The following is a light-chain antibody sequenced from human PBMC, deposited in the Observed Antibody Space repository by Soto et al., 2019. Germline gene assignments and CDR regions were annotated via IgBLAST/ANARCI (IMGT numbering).Light chain of an antibody. Sequence: EIVMTQSPATLSVSPGERATLSCRASQSVSSNLAWYQQKPGQAPRLLIYGASTRATGITARFSGSGSGTEFTLTISSLQSEDFAVYSCQQYNNWPPYTFGKGTKLEIK. CDR1: QSVSSN. CDR3: QQYNNWPPYT. CDR2: GAS. V-gene: IGKV3-15*01. J-gene: IGKJ2*01.